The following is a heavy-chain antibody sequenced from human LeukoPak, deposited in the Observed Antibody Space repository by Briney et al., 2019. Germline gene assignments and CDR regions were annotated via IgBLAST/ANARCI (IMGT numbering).Heavy chain of an antibody. V-gene: IGHV3-23*01. CDR2: ISGSGGST. CDR1: GFTFSSYA. D-gene: IGHD3-10*01. CDR3: ATMVRGVKNWFDP. Sequence: SGGSPRLSCAASGFTFSSYAMSWVRQAPGKGLEWVSAISGSGGSTYYADSVKGRFTISRDNSKNTLYLQMNSLRAEDTAVYYCATMVRGVKNWFDPWGQGTLVTVSS. J-gene: IGHJ5*02.